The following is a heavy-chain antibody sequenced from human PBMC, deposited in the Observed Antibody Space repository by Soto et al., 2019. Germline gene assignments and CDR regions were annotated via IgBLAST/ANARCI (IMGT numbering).Heavy chain of an antibody. Sequence: QVPLVQSGAEVKKPGASVKVSCKAPGYTFTSYDINWVRQATGQGLEWMGWMNPNSGNTGYAQKFQGRVTMTRNTSISTAYMELSSLRSEDTAVYYCARGSKSYSSGWYGWFDPWGQGTLVTVSS. D-gene: IGHD6-19*01. CDR3: ARGSKSYSSGWYGWFDP. CDR2: MNPNSGNT. CDR1: GYTFTSYD. V-gene: IGHV1-8*01. J-gene: IGHJ5*02.